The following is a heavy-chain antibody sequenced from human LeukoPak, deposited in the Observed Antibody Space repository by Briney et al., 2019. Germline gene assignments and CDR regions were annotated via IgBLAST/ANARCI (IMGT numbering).Heavy chain of an antibody. D-gene: IGHD2-2*03. V-gene: IGHV3-30*04. CDR2: ISYDGSNK. J-gene: IGHJ6*04. Sequence: PGRSLRLSCAASGFTFSSYAMHWVRQAPGKGLEWVAVISYDGSNKYYADSVKGRFTISRDNSKNTLYLQMNSLRAEDTAVYYCARKAGYCSSTSCSGDYYYYGMDVWGKGTTVTVSS. CDR3: ARKAGYCSSTSCSGDYYYYGMDV. CDR1: GFTFSSYA.